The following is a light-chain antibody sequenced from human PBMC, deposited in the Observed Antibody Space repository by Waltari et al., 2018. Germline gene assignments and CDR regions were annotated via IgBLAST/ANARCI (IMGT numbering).Light chain of an antibody. CDR3: CSYAGSYTWV. CDR2: DVT. V-gene: IGLV2-11*01. J-gene: IGLJ3*02. Sequence: SALTQPRSVSGSPGQSVTISCTGTTNDLGSYNYVSWYQQHPGKAPKLIILDVTKGPSGVPERLSGSKSGNTASLTISGLRAEDEAEYYCCSYAGSYTWVFGGGTKLTVV. CDR1: TNDLGSYNY.